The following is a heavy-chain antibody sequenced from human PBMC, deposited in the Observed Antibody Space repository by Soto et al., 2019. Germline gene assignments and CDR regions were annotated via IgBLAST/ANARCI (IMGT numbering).Heavy chain of an antibody. CDR3: AKDPYASSGYYHDY. V-gene: IGHV3-23*01. J-gene: IGHJ4*02. D-gene: IGHD3-22*01. CDR1: GFTFSSSA. Sequence: EVQLLESGGGLVQPGGSLRLSCAASGFTFSSSAMTWVRQAPAKGLEWVSAVSVGDCGTNYADSVKGRFSISRDNSKNTLYLQMNSLRAEGTDVYYCAKDPYASSGYYHDYWGQGTLVTVSS. CDR2: VSVGDCGT.